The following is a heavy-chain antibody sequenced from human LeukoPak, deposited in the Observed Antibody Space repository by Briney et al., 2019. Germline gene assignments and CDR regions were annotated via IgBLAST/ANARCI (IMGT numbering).Heavy chain of an antibody. J-gene: IGHJ6*02. CDR3: ARDGSYRAMDV. Sequence: PGGSLRLSCAASGCTFSSYAMHWVRQAPGKGLEWVAVISYDGSNKYYADSVKGRFTTARDNSKNTLYLQMNSLRTEDTALYYCARDGSYRAMDVWGQGTTVTVSS. V-gene: IGHV3-30-3*01. D-gene: IGHD3-10*01. CDR2: ISYDGSNK. CDR1: GCTFSSYA.